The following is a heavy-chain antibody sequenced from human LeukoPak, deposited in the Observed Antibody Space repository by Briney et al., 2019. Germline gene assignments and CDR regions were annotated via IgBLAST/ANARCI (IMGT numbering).Heavy chain of an antibody. Sequence: PGGSLRLSCVASGFTFSSYAMRWVRQAPGKGLEWVAYISDRGSSMYYADYVKDRCTISRDNAKKALYLQINSLRAEDTAVYYCARVPINILTGYYRAYWGQGTLVTVSS. V-gene: IGHV3-48*04. CDR3: ARVPINILTGYYRAY. CDR2: ISDRGSSM. J-gene: IGHJ4*02. D-gene: IGHD3-9*01. CDR1: GFTFSSYA.